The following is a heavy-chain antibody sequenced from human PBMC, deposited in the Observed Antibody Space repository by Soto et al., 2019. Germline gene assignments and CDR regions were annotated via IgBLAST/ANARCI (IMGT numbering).Heavy chain of an antibody. D-gene: IGHD4-17*01. CDR1: GGSISSGGYY. CDR3: ARVDATVTSYYLDY. V-gene: IGHV4-31*03. Sequence: SETLSLTCTVSGGSISSGGYYWTWIRQHPGKGLEWIGYIYYSGNTYYNPSLKSRVTISVDTSKNRFSLRLNSVTAADTAVYYCARVDATVTSYYLDYWGQGTLVTVSS. J-gene: IGHJ4*02. CDR2: IYYSGNT.